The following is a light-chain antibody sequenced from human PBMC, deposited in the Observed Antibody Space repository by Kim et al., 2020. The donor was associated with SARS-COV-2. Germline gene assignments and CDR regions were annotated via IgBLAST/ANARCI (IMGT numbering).Light chain of an antibody. V-gene: IGLV1-44*01. Sequence: ELTQPPSASGTPGQRVTISCSGSRSNIGTDTINWYQQLPGTAPKLLISSDNQRPSGVPDRFSGSKSGTSASLAISGLQSEDEAHYYCAGWDDSLNVVVFGGGTQLTVL. CDR1: RSNIGTDT. CDR3: AGWDDSLNVVV. J-gene: IGLJ2*01. CDR2: SDN.